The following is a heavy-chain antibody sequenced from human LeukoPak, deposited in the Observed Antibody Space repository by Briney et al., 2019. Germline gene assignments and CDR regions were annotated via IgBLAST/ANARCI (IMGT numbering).Heavy chain of an antibody. CDR2: IKHNGDEL. V-gene: IGHV3-7*01. CDR1: GFTFSSYW. D-gene: IGHD3-16*01. CDR3: ARELRTFDS. Sequence: PGGSLRLSCAASGFTFSSYWMTWVRQAPGKGLEWVANIKHNGDELNYVNSVEDRFTISRDNAKNSLYLHMTSLRAEDTAVYYCARELRTFDSWGQGTLVTVSS. J-gene: IGHJ4*02.